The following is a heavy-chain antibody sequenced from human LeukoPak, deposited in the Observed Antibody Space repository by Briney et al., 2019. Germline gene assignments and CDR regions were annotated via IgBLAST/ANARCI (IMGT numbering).Heavy chain of an antibody. Sequence: GGSLRLSCAASGFTFNSYSMTWVRQAPGKGLEWVAYISSSSSSIYYADSVRGRFTISIDNAKNSLYLEMNSLRDEDTAVYYCATSRGYDFDYWGQGTLVTVSS. D-gene: IGHD2-15*01. CDR2: ISSSSSSI. CDR3: ATSRGYDFDY. CDR1: GFTFNSYS. J-gene: IGHJ4*02. V-gene: IGHV3-48*02.